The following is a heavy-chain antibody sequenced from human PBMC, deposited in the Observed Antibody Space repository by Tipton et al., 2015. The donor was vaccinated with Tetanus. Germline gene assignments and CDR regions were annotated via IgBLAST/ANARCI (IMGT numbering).Heavy chain of an antibody. D-gene: IGHD3-22*01. J-gene: IGHJ4*02. V-gene: IGHV4-30-4*08. CDR3: ARDRRDFAYDSRGFYSPLYYFDN. CDR1: GASFSDYY. CDR2: IYYSGST. Sequence: TLSLTCAVYGASFSDYYWSWIRQPPGKGLESIGYIYYSGSTYYNPSLKSRVTISVDTSKNQFSLRLSSVTAADTAVYYCARDRRDFAYDSRGFYSPLYYFDNWGQGLRVTVSS.